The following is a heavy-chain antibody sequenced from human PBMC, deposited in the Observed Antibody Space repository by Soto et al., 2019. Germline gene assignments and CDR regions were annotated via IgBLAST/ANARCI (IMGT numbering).Heavy chain of an antibody. CDR2: IIPIFGTA. V-gene: IGHV1-69*13. CDR3: ARDWEFWFDP. D-gene: IGHD1-26*01. Sequence: ASVKVSCKASGGTFSSYAISWVRQAPGQGLEWMGGIIPIFGTANYAQKFQGRVTITADESTSTAYMELSSLRSEDTAVYYCARDWEFWFDPWGQGTLVTVSS. CDR1: GGTFSSYA. J-gene: IGHJ5*02.